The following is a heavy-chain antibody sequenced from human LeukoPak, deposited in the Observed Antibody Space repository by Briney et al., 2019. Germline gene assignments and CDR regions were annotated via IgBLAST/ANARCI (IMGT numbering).Heavy chain of an antibody. Sequence: SETLSLTCTVSGGSFSGYLWSWIRQPPGKGLEWIGEINYNGEKTNYNPSLKSRVTMSVDPSTNQFSLKLSSVTAADTAVYFCARGVYIAAAQYGYWGQGTLVTVSS. CDR2: INYNGEKT. J-gene: IGHJ4*02. D-gene: IGHD6-13*01. CDR3: ARGVYIAAAQYGY. V-gene: IGHV4-34*01. CDR1: GGSFSGYL.